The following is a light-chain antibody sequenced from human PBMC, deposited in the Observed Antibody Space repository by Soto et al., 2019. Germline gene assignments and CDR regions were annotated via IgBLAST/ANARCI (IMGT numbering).Light chain of an antibody. Sequence: QSALTQPASVSGSPGQSITISCTGTSSDIGGYSSVSWYQQHPGKAPKLMIYEVSNRPSGVSNRFSGSKSGNTASLTISGLQAEDEADYYCSSYTSSSTLVYVFGAGTKVTVL. J-gene: IGLJ1*01. CDR3: SSYTSSSTLVYV. V-gene: IGLV2-14*01. CDR1: SSDIGGYSS. CDR2: EVS.